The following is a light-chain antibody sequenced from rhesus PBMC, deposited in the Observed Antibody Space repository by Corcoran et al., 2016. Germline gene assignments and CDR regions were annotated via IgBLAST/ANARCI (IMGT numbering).Light chain of an antibody. J-gene: IGKJ3*01. Sequence: DIQMTQSPSSLSASVGDRVTITCRASENVNNYLHWYQQKPGKAPKLLSYAASNLQCGVPSRFSGSGSGTDYTFTISSLQPEDVATYYCQHSYGTPFTFGPGTKLDIK. CDR2: AAS. CDR1: ENVNNY. V-gene: IGKV1-74*01. CDR3: QHSYGTPFT.